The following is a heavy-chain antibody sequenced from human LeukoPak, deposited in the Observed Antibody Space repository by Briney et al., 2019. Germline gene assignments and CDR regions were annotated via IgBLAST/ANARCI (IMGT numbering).Heavy chain of an antibody. CDR2: IYHSGSS. CDR3: ARLPDP. Sequence: GSLRLSCAASGFTFRIYGMHWVRQPPGKGLEWIGEIYHSGSSNYNPSLKSRVTISVDKSKNQLSLKLSSVTAADTAVYYCARLPDPWGQGTLVTVSS. V-gene: IGHV4-4*02. CDR1: GFTFRIYGM. J-gene: IGHJ5*02.